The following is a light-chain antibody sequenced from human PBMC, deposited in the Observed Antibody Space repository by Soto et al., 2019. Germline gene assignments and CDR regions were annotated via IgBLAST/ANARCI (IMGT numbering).Light chain of an antibody. CDR2: EVS. Sequence: QSVLTQPPSASGSPGQSVTISCTGTSSDVGAHNFVSWHQQHPGKAPQLMVYEVSKRPSGVPDRFSGSKSGNTASLTVSGLQAEDEADYYCSSYAGSNNSVFGSGTKVTVL. V-gene: IGLV2-8*01. CDR1: SSDVGAHNF. CDR3: SSYAGSNNSV. J-gene: IGLJ1*01.